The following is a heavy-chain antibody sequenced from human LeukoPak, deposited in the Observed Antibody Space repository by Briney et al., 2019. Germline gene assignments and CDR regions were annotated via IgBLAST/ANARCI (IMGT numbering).Heavy chain of an antibody. J-gene: IGHJ4*02. CDR2: IRYDGSNK. Sequence: GGSLRLSCAASGFTFSSYGMYWVRQAPGKGLEWVAFIRYDGSNKYYADSVKGRFTISRDNSKNTLYLQMNSLRAEDTAVYYCAKVRITMVRGAIDYWGQGTLVTVSS. CDR3: AKVRITMVRGAIDY. V-gene: IGHV3-30*02. CDR1: GFTFSSYG. D-gene: IGHD3-10*01.